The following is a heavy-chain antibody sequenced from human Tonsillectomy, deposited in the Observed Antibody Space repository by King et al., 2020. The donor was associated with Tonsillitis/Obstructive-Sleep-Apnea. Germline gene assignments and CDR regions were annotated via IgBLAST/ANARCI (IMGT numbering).Heavy chain of an antibody. V-gene: IGHV4-31*03. CDR3: ARDSSPGNWRGFDY. J-gene: IGHJ4*02. Sequence: QLQESGPRLVKPSQTLSLTCTVSGDSISSGGYYWNWIRPHPGKGLEWIGDIYYGGNTYYNPSLKSRVTISVDTSKNQFSLKLSSVTAADTAVYYCARDSSPGNWRGFDYWGQGILVTVSS. CDR2: IYYGGNT. D-gene: IGHD2-2*01. CDR1: GDSISSGGYY.